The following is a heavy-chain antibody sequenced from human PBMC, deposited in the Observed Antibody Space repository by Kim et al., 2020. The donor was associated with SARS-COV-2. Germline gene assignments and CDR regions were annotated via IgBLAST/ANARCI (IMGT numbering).Heavy chain of an antibody. CDR3: TAGPIDY. CDR1: AFTFNDAW. J-gene: IGHJ4*02. Sequence: GGSLRLSCAASAFTFNDAWMSWVRQAPGKGLEWVGRIYSKTTGGTPDYAAPVKGRFIISRDDSKNTLYLQMNSLKTEDTAVYYCTAGPIDYCGQGTLVTVSS. CDR2: IYSKTTGGTP. V-gene: IGHV3-15*01.